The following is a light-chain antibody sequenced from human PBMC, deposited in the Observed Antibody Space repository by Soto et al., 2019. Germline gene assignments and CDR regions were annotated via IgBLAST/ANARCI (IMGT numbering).Light chain of an antibody. J-gene: IGKJ1*01. V-gene: IGKV1-39*01. CDR3: QQSYSTPWT. CDR2: AAS. CDR1: QSISSW. Sequence: DIQMTQSPSTLSGSVGDRVTITCRASQSISSWLAWYQQKPGKAPKLLIYAASSLQSGIPSRFSGSGSETDFTLTISSLQPEGFAIYYCQQSYSTPWTFGQGTKV.